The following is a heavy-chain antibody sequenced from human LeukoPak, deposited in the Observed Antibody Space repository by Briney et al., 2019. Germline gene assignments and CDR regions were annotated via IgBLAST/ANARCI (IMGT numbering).Heavy chain of an antibody. Sequence: PGKSLRLSCAASGFTFSSYEMNWVRQAPGKGLEWVSYISSSGSTIYYADSVKGRFTISRDNAKNSLYLQMNSLRAEDTAVYYCARRILWFGEPHFDYWGQGTLVTVSP. V-gene: IGHV3-48*03. CDR1: GFTFSSYE. CDR3: ARRILWFGEPHFDY. CDR2: ISSSGSTI. D-gene: IGHD3-10*01. J-gene: IGHJ4*02.